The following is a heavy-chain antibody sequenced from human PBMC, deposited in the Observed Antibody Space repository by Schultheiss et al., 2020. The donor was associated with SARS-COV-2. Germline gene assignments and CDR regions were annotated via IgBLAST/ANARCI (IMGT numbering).Heavy chain of an antibody. CDR3: ARSPYYRLYYFDY. Sequence: SETLSLTCTVSGGSISNYYWSWIRQPPGKGLEWIGYIYYSGSTNYNPSLKSRVTISVDTSKNQFSLKLSSVTAADTAVYYCARSPYYRLYYFDYWGQGTLVTVSS. D-gene: IGHD1-26*01. CDR2: IYYSGST. V-gene: IGHV4-59*01. CDR1: GGSISNYY. J-gene: IGHJ4*02.